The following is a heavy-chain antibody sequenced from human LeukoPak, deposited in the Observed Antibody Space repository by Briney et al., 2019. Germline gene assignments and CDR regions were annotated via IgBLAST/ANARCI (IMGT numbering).Heavy chain of an antibody. D-gene: IGHD5-12*01. Sequence: GGSLRLSCAASGFTFSSYGMHWVRQAPGKGLEWVSVIYSGDSTYYADSVKGRFTISRHNSKNTLYLQMNSLRAEDTAVYYCARGGYSGYDRDAFDIWGQGTMVTVSS. CDR1: GFTFSSYG. CDR3: ARGGYSGYDRDAFDI. CDR2: IYSGDST. J-gene: IGHJ3*02. V-gene: IGHV3-NL1*01.